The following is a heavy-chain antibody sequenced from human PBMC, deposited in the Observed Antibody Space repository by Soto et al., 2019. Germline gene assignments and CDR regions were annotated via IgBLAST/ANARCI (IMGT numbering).Heavy chain of an antibody. V-gene: IGHV1-46*03. CDR2: INPTSSTT. D-gene: IGHD6-13*01. Sequence: ASVQVSCKASEYTFTTYSLHWVRQAPGQGLEWMGIINPTSSTTSDAQKFQGRVTMTRDMSTSTVYMELSSLRSEDTAVYYCARDLYSSSWYVRAFDMWGQGTMVTVSS. J-gene: IGHJ3*02. CDR1: EYTFTTYS. CDR3: ARDLYSSSWYVRAFDM.